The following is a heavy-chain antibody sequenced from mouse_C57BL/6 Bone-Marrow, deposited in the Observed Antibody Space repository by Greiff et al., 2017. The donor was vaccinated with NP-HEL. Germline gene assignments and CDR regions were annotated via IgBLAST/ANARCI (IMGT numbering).Heavy chain of an antibody. V-gene: IGHV1-81*01. CDR1: GYTFTSYG. CDR2: IYPRSGNT. D-gene: IGHD2-3*01. Sequence: VQLQQSGAELARPGASVKLSCKASGYTFTSYGISWVKQRTGQGLEWIGEIYPRSGNTYYNEKFKGKATLTADKSSSTAYMELRSLTSEDSAVYFCARRWLLRAWFAYWGQGTLVTVSA. J-gene: IGHJ3*01. CDR3: ARRWLLRAWFAY.